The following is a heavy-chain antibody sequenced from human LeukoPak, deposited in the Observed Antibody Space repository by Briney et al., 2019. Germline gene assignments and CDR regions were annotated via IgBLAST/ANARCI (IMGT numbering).Heavy chain of an antibody. CDR3: AKDTGTPSWFDP. V-gene: IGHV3-23*01. D-gene: IGHD1-1*01. J-gene: IGHJ5*02. Sequence: GGSLRLSCAASGFTFSSYAMSWVRQAPGKGLEWVSAISGSGGSTYYADSVKGRFTISRDNSKNTLYPQMNSLRVEDTAVYYCAKDTGTPSWFDPWGQGTLVTVSS. CDR2: ISGSGGST. CDR1: GFTFSSYA.